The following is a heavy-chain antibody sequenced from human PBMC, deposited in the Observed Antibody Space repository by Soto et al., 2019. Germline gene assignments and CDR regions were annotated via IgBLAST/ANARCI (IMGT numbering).Heavy chain of an antibody. J-gene: IGHJ4*02. V-gene: IGHV2-5*02. Sequence: QITLKESGPTLVKPTQTLTLTCTFSGFSLSTSGVGVGWIRQPPGKALEWLALSYWDDDKGYSPSLKSRLTITKDTSKNPVVLTMPNMDPVDTATYYCGHMDTTVTRRWGQGILVTVSS. CDR1: GFSLSTSGVG. CDR3: GHMDTTVTRR. D-gene: IGHD4-17*01. CDR2: SYWDDDK.